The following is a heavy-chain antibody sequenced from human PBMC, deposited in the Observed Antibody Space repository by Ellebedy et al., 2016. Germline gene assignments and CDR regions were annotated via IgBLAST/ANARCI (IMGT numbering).Heavy chain of an antibody. CDR3: ARSGSSPFGCDI. J-gene: IGHJ3*02. Sequence: SETLSLXCTVSGASIGGYFWSWIRQPPGKGLEWIGYIHYSGSTNKHPSLKSRVTISVDTSKNQFSLKVSSVTAADTAVYSCARSGSSPFGCDIWGQGKMVTVSS. CDR1: GASIGGYF. CDR2: IHYSGST. D-gene: IGHD3-10*01. V-gene: IGHV4-59*08.